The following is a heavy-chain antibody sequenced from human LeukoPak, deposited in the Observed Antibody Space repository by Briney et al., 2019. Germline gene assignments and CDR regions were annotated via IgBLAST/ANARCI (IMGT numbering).Heavy chain of an antibody. V-gene: IGHV4-4*07. CDR1: GGSISSYY. D-gene: IGHD5-12*01. Sequence: ASETLSLTCTVSGGSISSYYWSWIRQPAGKGLEWIGRIYTSGSTNYNPSLKSRVTMSVDTSKNQFSLKLSSVTAADTAVYYCAGGESGSGYALSKSYYYYMDVWGKGTTVTISS. J-gene: IGHJ6*03. CDR3: AGGESGSGYALSKSYYYYMDV. CDR2: IYTSGST.